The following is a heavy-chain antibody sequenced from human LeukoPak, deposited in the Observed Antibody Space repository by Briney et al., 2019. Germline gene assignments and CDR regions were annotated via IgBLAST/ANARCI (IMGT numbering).Heavy chain of an antibody. CDR1: GFTFSSYG. Sequence: GRSLRLSCAASGFTFSSYGMHWVRQAPGKGLEWVAVIWYDGSNKYYADSVKGRFTISRDNSKNTLYLQMNSLRAADTAVYYCARVARINSNYAGYYFDYWGQGTLVTVSS. J-gene: IGHJ4*02. CDR3: ARVARINSNYAGYYFDY. CDR2: IWYDGSNK. V-gene: IGHV3-33*01. D-gene: IGHD4-11*01.